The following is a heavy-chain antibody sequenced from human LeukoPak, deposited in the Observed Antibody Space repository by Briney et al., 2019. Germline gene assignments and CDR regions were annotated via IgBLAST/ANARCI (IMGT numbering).Heavy chain of an antibody. CDR2: INHSGST. CDR3: ALDMGPERYD. CDR1: GFTFSNYW. Sequence: KPGGSLRLSCAASGFTFSNYWMSWVRQAPGKGLEWIGEINHSGSTNYNPSLKSRVTISVDTSKNQFSLKLSSVTAADTAVYYCALDMGPERYDWGQGTLVTVSS. V-gene: IGHV4-34*08. D-gene: IGHD3-22*01. J-gene: IGHJ4*02.